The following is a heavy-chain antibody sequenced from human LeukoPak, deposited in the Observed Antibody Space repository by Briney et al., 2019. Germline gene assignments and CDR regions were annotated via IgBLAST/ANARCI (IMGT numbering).Heavy chain of an antibody. Sequence: GGSLRLSCAASGFTFSSYSMNWVRQAPGKGLEWVSSISSSSSYIYYADSVKGRFTISRDNAKNSLYLQMNSLRAEDTAVYYCASWRDFNDAFDIWGQGTMVNLSS. J-gene: IGHJ3*02. CDR1: GFTFSSYS. D-gene: IGHD2-21*02. V-gene: IGHV3-21*01. CDR2: ISSSSSYI. CDR3: ASWRDFNDAFDI.